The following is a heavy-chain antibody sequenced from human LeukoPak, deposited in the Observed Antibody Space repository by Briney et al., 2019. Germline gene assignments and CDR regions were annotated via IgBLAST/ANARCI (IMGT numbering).Heavy chain of an antibody. V-gene: IGHV1-8*02. CDR3: ATTARLPHVDDY. CDR1: GYTFTGYY. CDR2: INPNSGNT. J-gene: IGHJ4*02. Sequence: ASVKVSCKASGYTFTGYYMHWVRQAPGQGLEWMGWINPNSGNTGYAQKFQGRVTMTRNTSISTAYMELSSLRSEDTAVYYCATTARLPHVDDYWGQGTLVTVSS. D-gene: IGHD4-17*01.